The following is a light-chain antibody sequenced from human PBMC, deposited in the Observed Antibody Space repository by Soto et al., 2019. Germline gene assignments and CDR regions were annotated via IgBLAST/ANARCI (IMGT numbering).Light chain of an antibody. Sequence: QSALTRPASVSGSAGRSITIPCSETSRDVGANNLVSWYQQHPGTAPKLIIYEVRNRPSGISSRFSGSRSGNTASLTISGLQSEDEGDYYCSAYTARSTLVFGGGTKVTVL. CDR3: SAYTARSTLV. CDR2: EVR. J-gene: IGLJ3*02. V-gene: IGLV2-14*01. CDR1: SRDVGANNL.